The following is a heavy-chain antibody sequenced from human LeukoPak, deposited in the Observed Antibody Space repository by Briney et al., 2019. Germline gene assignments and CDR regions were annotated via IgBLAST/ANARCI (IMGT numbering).Heavy chain of an antibody. CDR1: GYTFTSYY. D-gene: IGHD3-10*01. Sequence: GASVKVSCKASGYTFTSYYMHWVRQAPGQGLEWMGWINPNSGGTNYAQKFQGRVTMTRDTSISTAYMELSRLRSDDTAVYYCARAGRGFGEYYYYYYYMDVWGKGTTVTVSS. J-gene: IGHJ6*03. V-gene: IGHV1-2*02. CDR2: INPNSGGT. CDR3: ARAGRGFGEYYYYYYYMDV.